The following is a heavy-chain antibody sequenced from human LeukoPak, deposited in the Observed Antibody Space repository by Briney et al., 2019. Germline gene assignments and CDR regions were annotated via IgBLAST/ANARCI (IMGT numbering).Heavy chain of an antibody. D-gene: IGHD3-10*01. CDR3: AKGPLLSFGELLERYFDY. J-gene: IGHJ4*02. Sequence: GGSLRLSCAASGFTFSNCAMNWVRQAPGKGLEWVSGITGSGDGTYYADSVKGRFTISRDNSKNTLSLQMNSLRAEDTAIYYCAKGPLLSFGELLERYFDYWGQGTLVTVSS. V-gene: IGHV3-23*01. CDR2: ITGSGDGT. CDR1: GFTFSNCA.